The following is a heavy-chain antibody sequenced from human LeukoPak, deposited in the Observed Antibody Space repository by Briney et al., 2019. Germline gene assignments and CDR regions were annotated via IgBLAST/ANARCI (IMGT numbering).Heavy chain of an antibody. Sequence: KVSCKASGGTFSSSAINWVRQAPGQGLGWMGKIIPVFGSVIYAQKLEGRVTTTADQSTSTAYMELNSLTSEDTAVYYCARDWVEMASPFDYWGQGTLVTVSS. V-gene: IGHV1-69*15. D-gene: IGHD5-24*01. CDR1: GGTFSSSA. J-gene: IGHJ4*02. CDR3: ARDWVEMASPFDY. CDR2: IIPVFGSV.